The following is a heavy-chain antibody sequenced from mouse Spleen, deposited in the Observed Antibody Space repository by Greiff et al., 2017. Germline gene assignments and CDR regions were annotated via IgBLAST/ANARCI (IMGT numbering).Heavy chain of an antibody. CDR1: GFSLTSYG. D-gene: IGHD2-4*01. Sequence: QVHVKQSGPGLVAPSQSLSITCTISGFSLTSYGVHWVRQPPGKGLEWLVVIWSDGSTTYNSALKSRLSISKDNSKSQVFLKMNSLQTDDTAMYYCAITTGPYYAMDYWGQGTSVTVSS. CDR3: AITTGPYYAMDY. J-gene: IGHJ4*01. V-gene: IGHV2-6-1*01. CDR2: IWSDGST.